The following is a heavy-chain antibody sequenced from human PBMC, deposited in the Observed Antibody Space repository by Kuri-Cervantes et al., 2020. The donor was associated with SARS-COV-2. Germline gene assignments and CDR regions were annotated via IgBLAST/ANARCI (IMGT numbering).Heavy chain of an antibody. CDR1: GGSISSGDYY. CDR3: ARGGEMRLRKTGTVIDY. J-gene: IGHJ4*02. CDR2: IYYSGST. Sequence: SETLSLTCTVSGGSISSGDYYWSWIRQPPGKGLEWIGYIYYSGSTYYSPSLKSRVTISVDTSKNQLSLKLSSVTAADTAVYYCARGGEMRLRKTGTVIDYWGQGTLVTVSS. D-gene: IGHD1-1*01. V-gene: IGHV4-30-4*08.